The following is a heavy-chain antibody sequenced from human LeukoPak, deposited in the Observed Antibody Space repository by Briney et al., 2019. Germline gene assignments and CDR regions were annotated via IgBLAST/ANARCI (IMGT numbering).Heavy chain of an antibody. J-gene: IGHJ4*02. V-gene: IGHV4-31*02. CDR3: ARSYTAVAHFDY. Sequence: SWIRQHPGKGLEWIGYIYYSGSTYYNPSLKSRVTISVDTSKNQFSLKLSSVTAADTAVYYCARSYTAVAHFDYWGQGTLVTVSS. D-gene: IGHD6-19*01. CDR2: IYYSGST.